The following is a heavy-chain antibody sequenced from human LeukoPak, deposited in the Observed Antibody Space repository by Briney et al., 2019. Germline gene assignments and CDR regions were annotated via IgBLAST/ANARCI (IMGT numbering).Heavy chain of an antibody. V-gene: IGHV3-21*01. CDR3: ARDRYGDYAFDF. CDR2: ISTSSSYI. CDR1: GFTFTTYS. D-gene: IGHD4-17*01. Sequence: GGSLRLSCDASGFTFTTYSMKWVRQAPGKGLEWVSSISTSSSYIYYADSLKGRFAISRDNAKNSLYLQMNSLRAEDTAVYYCARDRYGDYAFDFWGQGTLITVSS. J-gene: IGHJ4*02.